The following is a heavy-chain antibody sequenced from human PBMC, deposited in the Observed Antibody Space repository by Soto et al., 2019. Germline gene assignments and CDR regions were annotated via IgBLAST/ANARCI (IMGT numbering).Heavy chain of an antibody. CDR3: AKDNYYDSSGHHY. CDR1: GFTVSSNY. CDR2: IYSGGST. J-gene: IGHJ4*02. Sequence: GGSLRLSCAASGFTVSSNYMSWVRQAPGKGLEWVSVIYSGGSTYYADSVKGRFTISRDNSKNTLYLQMNSLRAEDTAVYYCAKDNYYDSSGHHYWGQGTLVTVSS. V-gene: IGHV3-53*01. D-gene: IGHD3-22*01.